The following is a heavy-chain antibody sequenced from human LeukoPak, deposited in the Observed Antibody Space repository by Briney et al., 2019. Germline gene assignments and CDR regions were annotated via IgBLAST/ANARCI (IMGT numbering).Heavy chain of an antibody. CDR3: APTIAAVFDY. CDR1: GYTFTGYY. CDR2: INPNSGGT. J-gene: IGHJ4*02. D-gene: IGHD6-13*01. V-gene: IGHV1-2*06. Sequence: GASVKVSCKASGYTFTGYYMHWVRQAPGQGLEWMGRINPNSGGTNYAQKFQGRVPMTRDTSISTAYMELSRLRSDDTAVYYCAPTIAAVFDYWGQGTLVTVSS.